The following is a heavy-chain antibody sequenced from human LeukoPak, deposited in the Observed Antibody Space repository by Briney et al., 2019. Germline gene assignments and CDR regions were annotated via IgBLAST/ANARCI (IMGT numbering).Heavy chain of an antibody. CDR2: INHSGST. CDR1: GGSFSGYY. CDR3: ASLWPYQLSAFDI. D-gene: IGHD2-2*01. J-gene: IGHJ3*02. Sequence: SETLSLTCAVYGGSFSGYYWSWIRQPPGKGLEWIGEINHSGSTNYNPSLKSRVTISVDTSKNQFSLKLSSVTAADTAVYYCASLWPYQLSAFDIWGQGTLVTVSS. V-gene: IGHV4-34*01.